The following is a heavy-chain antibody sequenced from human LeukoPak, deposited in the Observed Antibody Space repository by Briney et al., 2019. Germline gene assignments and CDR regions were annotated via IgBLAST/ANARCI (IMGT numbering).Heavy chain of an antibody. CDR2: VSGNGVST. CDR3: AKDSSSAWFDP. Sequence: GGSLRLSCAASGFTFSSYAMSWVRQAPGKGLEWVSTVSGNGVSTWNADSVKGRFTISRDNSKNTLYLQMNSLRAEDTAVYYCAKDSSSAWFDPWGQGTLVTVSS. CDR1: GFTFSSYA. V-gene: IGHV3-23*01. J-gene: IGHJ5*02.